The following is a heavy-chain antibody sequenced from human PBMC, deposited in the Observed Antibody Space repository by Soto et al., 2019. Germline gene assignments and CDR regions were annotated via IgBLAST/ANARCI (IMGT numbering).Heavy chain of an antibody. Sequence: SGTLSLTCSVSGGSISTSRSYWAWIRQPPGKGLEWLANIFYSGSTFYNPSLASRVSVSVDTSKNEFSLKLRSVTAADTAVYYCASRYGPSEFDHWGQGSLVTVSS. D-gene: IGHD3-9*01. V-gene: IGHV4-39*01. CDR1: GGSISTSRSY. J-gene: IGHJ1*01. CDR2: IFYSGST. CDR3: ASRYGPSEFDH.